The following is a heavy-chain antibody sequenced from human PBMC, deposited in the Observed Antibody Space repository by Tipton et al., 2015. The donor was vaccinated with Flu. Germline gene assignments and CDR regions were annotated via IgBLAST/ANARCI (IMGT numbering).Heavy chain of an antibody. V-gene: IGHV4-59*04. CDR1: GDSVSPYF. CDR3: ACRGSCYH. J-gene: IGHJ4*02. Sequence: TLSLTCTVSGDSVSPYFWSWIRQPPGKGLEWIGTIYYSGSTYYNPSLKSRVTMSVDTSKNQFSLKLSSVTAADTAVYYCACRGSCYHWGQGTLVTVSS. CDR2: IYYSGST. D-gene: IGHD1-26*01.